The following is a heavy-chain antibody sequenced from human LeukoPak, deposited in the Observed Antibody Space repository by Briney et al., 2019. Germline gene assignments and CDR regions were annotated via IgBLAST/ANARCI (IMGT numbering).Heavy chain of an antibody. V-gene: IGHV3-30*03. CDR3: AAPHYGGSGAYHYYFYYGMDV. CDR2: ISFDGENE. J-gene: IGHJ6*02. Sequence: GGSLRLSCAASRFPVNNNVIHWVRQAPGKGLEWVAVISFDGENEYYADSVKGRLTISRDNSKNTLYLQMNSLRVGDTAVYYCAAPHYGGSGAYHYYFYYGMDVWGQGTAVTVSS. CDR1: RFPVNNNV. D-gene: IGHD3-10*01.